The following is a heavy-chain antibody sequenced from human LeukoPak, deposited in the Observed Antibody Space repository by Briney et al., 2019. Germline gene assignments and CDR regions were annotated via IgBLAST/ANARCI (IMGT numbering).Heavy chain of an antibody. D-gene: IGHD5-24*01. CDR2: INPNSGGT. J-gene: IGHJ4*02. Sequence: ASVKVSCKASGYTFTGYYMHWVRQAPGQGFEWMGWINPNSGGTNYAQKFQGRVTMTRDTSISTAYMELSRLRSEDTAVYYCARDGRPGGYNSGTFDYWGQGTLVTVSS. CDR1: GYTFTGYY. CDR3: ARDGRPGGYNSGTFDY. V-gene: IGHV1-2*02.